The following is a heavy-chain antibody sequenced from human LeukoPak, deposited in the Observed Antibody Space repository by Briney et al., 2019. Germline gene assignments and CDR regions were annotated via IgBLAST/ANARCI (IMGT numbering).Heavy chain of an antibody. CDR3: ARRRVEGYNTNGYFDY. V-gene: IGHV5-51*01. CDR2: IYPGDSDT. CDR1: GYSFTSYW. J-gene: IGHJ4*02. D-gene: IGHD5-24*01. Sequence: GESLKISCKGSGYSFTSYWIGWVRQMPGKGLEWMGIIYPGDSDTRYSPSFQGQVTISADKSISTAYLQWSSLKASDTAMYYCARRRVEGYNTNGYFDYWGQGTLVTVSS.